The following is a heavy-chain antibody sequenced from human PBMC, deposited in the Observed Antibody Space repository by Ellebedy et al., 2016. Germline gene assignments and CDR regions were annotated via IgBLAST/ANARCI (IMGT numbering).Heavy chain of an antibody. CDR3: ARLRGYSSGWYPTTDNWFDP. Sequence: SGPTLVXPTQTLTLTCTFSGFSPSTSGMCVSWIRQPPGKALEWLARIDWDDDKYYSTSLKTRLTISKDTSKNQVVLTMTNMDPVDTATYYCARLRGYSSGWYPTTDNWFDPWGQGTLVTVSS. J-gene: IGHJ5*02. D-gene: IGHD6-19*01. CDR2: IDWDDDK. CDR1: GFSPSTSGMC. V-gene: IGHV2-70*11.